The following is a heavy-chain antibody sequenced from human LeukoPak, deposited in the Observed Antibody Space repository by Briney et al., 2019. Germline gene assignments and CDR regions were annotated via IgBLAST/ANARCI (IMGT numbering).Heavy chain of an antibody. Sequence: SVKVSCKASGYTFTSYGISWVRQAPGQGLEWMGWISGYNGNTNYAQKLQGRVTMTTDTSTSTAYMELRSLRSDDTAVYYCARDLRRGYSSGRYSWGTGSSNDYWGQGTLVTVSS. V-gene: IGHV1-18*01. CDR2: ISGYNGNT. J-gene: IGHJ4*02. CDR1: GYTFTSYG. D-gene: IGHD6-19*01. CDR3: ARDLRRGYSSGRYSWGTGSSNDY.